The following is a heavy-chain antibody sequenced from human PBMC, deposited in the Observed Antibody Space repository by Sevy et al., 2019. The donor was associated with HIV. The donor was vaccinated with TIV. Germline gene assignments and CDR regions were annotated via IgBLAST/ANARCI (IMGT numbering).Heavy chain of an antibody. D-gene: IGHD5-18*01. CDR2: ISAYNGNT. J-gene: IGHJ4*02. CDR3: ARGRDSYAGEASAFDY. Sequence: ASVKVSCKASGYTFTSYGISWVRQAPGQGLEWMGWISAYNGNTNYAQKLQGRVTMTTDTSTSTAYMELGSLRSDDTAVYYCARGRDSYAGEASAFDYWGQGTLVTVSS. V-gene: IGHV1-18*01. CDR1: GYTFTSYG.